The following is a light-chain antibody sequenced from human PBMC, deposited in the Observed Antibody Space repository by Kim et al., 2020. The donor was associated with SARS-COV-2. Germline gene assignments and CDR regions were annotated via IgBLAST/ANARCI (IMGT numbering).Light chain of an antibody. CDR3: QQSYSTPPWT. V-gene: IGKV1-39*01. CDR1: QSISSY. J-gene: IGKJ1*01. CDR2: AAS. Sequence: DIQMTPSPSFLSASVGDRVTITCRASQSISSYLNWYQQKPGKAPKLLIYAASSLQSGVPSRFSGSGSGTDFTLTISSLQPEECATYYCQQSYSTPPWTVGQGTKVDIK.